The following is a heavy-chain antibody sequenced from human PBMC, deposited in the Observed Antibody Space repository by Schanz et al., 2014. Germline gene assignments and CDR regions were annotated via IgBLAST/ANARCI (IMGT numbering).Heavy chain of an antibody. CDR2: ISGSGGST. CDR3: VRDELLWFGEVLSLDY. Sequence: EVQLVESGGGLVQPGGSLRLSCAASGFTFSTSTMHWVRQAPGKGLEWVSAISGSGGSTYYADSVKGRFTISRDNSNKTVDLQMNSLRAEDTALYYCVRDELLWFGEVLSLDYWGQGALVTVSS. CDR1: GFTFSTST. J-gene: IGHJ4*02. V-gene: IGHV3-23*04. D-gene: IGHD3-10*01.